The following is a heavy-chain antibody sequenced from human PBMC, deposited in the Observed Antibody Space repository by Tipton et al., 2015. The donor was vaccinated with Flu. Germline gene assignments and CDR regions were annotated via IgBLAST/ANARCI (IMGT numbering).Heavy chain of an antibody. V-gene: IGHV3-7*01. J-gene: IGHJ4*02. CDR2: IKQDGSEN. Sequence: SLRLSCAASGFTFSRYWMSWLRQVPGKGLEWVAHIKQDGSENYYVDSMKGRFTISRDNAENSLYLQMNSLRTEDTAVYYCARSTSRSVDSWGQGTLVTVSS. CDR1: GFTFSRYW. CDR3: ARSTSRSVDS. D-gene: IGHD6-6*01.